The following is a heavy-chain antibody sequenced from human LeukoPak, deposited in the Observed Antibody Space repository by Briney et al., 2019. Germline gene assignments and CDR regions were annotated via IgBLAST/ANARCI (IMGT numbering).Heavy chain of an antibody. Sequence: SETLSLTCTVSGGSVSSGSYYWSWIRQPPGKGLEWIGYIYYSGSTYYNPSLKSRVTISVDTSKNQFSLKLSSVTAADTAVYYCARVDCSSTSCPRWFDPWGQGTLVTVSS. J-gene: IGHJ5*02. CDR2: IYYSGST. CDR1: GGSVSSGSYY. D-gene: IGHD2-2*01. V-gene: IGHV4-61*01. CDR3: ARVDCSSTSCPRWFDP.